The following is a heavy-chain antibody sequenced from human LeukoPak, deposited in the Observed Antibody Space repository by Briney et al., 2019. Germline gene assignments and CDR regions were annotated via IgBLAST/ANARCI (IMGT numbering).Heavy chain of an antibody. Sequence: GGSLRLXCAASGFTFSSYEMNWVRQAPGKGLEWVSYISSSGSTIYYADSVKGRFTISRDNAKNSLSLQMNSLRAEDTAVYYCARDSKYYDSSGYLRGGLDYWGQGTLVTVSS. CDR2: ISSSGSTI. J-gene: IGHJ4*02. D-gene: IGHD3-22*01. CDR3: ARDSKYYDSSGYLRGGLDY. V-gene: IGHV3-48*03. CDR1: GFTFSSYE.